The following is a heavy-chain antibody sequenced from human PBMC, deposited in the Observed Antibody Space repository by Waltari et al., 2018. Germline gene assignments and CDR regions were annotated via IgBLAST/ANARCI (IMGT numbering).Heavy chain of an antibody. CDR2: IDPRDGET. D-gene: IGHD1-26*01. V-gene: IGHV1-24*01. Sequence: QVQLVQSGAEVKKPGASVKVSCKVSGYTLTDLSMHWVRQAPGKGTEWMGGIDPRDGETIYAQKFQDRVTMTEDTATDTAYMELSSLRSEDTAGYYCATGRIVGATVQYFQHWGQGTLVTVSS. CDR3: ATGRIVGATVQYFQH. J-gene: IGHJ1*01. CDR1: GYTLTDLS.